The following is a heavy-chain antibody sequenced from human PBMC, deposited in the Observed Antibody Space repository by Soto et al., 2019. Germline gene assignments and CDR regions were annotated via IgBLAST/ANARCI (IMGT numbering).Heavy chain of an antibody. D-gene: IGHD6-6*01. CDR2: VSAYNGER. CDR1: GYTFTNYG. Sequence: GASVKVSCKASGYTFTNYGINWVRQAPGQGLEWLGWVSAYNGERRYAQRVQARVIVTTDTSTTTAYMELRSLRSDDTAVYYCSRGTSIPASGDYWGQGSLVTVYS. CDR3: SRGTSIPASGDY. V-gene: IGHV1-18*01. J-gene: IGHJ4*01.